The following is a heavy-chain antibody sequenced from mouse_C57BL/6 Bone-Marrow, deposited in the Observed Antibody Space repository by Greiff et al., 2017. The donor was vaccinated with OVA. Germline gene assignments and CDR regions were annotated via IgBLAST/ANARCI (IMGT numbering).Heavy chain of an antibody. CDR3: TRDPLAYYIPHWYFDV. J-gene: IGHJ1*03. CDR1: GYTFTSYW. CDR2: IYPGNSDT. V-gene: IGHV1-5*01. Sequence: VQLQQSGTVLARPGASVKMSCKTSGYTFTSYWMHWVKQRPGQGLEWIGAIYPGNSDTSYNQKFKGKAKLTAVTSASTAYMELSSLTNEDSAVYYCTRDPLAYYIPHWYFDVWGTGTTVTVSS. D-gene: IGHD2-12*01.